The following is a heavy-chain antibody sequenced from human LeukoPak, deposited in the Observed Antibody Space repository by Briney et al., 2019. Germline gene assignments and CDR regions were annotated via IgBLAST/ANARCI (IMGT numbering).Heavy chain of an antibody. CDR1: GYTFTGYY. CDR2: INPNSGGT. CDR3: ARDYSYGFSFDY. J-gene: IGHJ4*02. D-gene: IGHD5-18*01. Sequence: ASVKVSCKASGYTFTGYYMHWVRQAPGQGLEWMGWINPNSGGTNYAQKLQGWVTMTRDTSISTAYMELSRLRSDGTAVYYCARDYSYGFSFDYWGQGTLVTVSS. V-gene: IGHV1-2*04.